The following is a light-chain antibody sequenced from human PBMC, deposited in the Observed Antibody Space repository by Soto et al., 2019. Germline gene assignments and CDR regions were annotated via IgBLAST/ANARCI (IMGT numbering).Light chain of an antibody. V-gene: IGKV4-1*01. CDR3: QQYYSTPLT. Sequence: DIVMTQSPDSLAVSLGERATINCKSSQSVLYSSNNKNYLAWYQQMPGQPPKLLIYWASIRQFGVPDRFSGSGSGTDFTLTISSLQAEDVAVYYCQQYYSTPLTFGGGTKVEIK. CDR1: QSVLYSSNNKNY. CDR2: WAS. J-gene: IGKJ4*01.